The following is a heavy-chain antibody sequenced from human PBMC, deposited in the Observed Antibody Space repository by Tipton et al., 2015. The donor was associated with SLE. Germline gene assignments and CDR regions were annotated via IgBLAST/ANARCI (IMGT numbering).Heavy chain of an antibody. V-gene: IGHV3-7*01. D-gene: IGHD5-24*01. Sequence: SLRLSCAASGFTFSSYWISWVRQAPGKGLEWVANIKQDGSEKYYVDSVKGRFTISRDNAKNSLYLQMNSLRAEDTAVYYCARDVRDGYKADYWGQGTLVTVSS. CDR3: ARDVRDGYKADY. CDR2: IKQDGSEK. J-gene: IGHJ4*02. CDR1: GFTFSSYW.